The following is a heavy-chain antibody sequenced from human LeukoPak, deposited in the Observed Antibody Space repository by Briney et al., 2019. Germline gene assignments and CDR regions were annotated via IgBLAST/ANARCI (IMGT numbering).Heavy chain of an antibody. D-gene: IGHD3-22*01. CDR3: TRVQVYYDSSGYYYADDNWFDP. Sequence: GGSLRLSCAASGFTFSSYGMSWVRQAPGKGLEWVGFIRSKAYGGTTEYAASVKGRFTISRDDSKSIAYLQMNSLKTEDTAVYYCTRVQVYYDSSGYYYADDNWFDPWGQGTLVAVSS. CDR1: GFTFSSYG. CDR2: IRSKAYGGTT. V-gene: IGHV3-49*04. J-gene: IGHJ5*02.